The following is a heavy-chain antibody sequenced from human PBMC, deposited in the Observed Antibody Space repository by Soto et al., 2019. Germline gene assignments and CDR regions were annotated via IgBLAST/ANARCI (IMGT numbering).Heavy chain of an antibody. CDR3: ARCLGQQLGPHPYYYYGMDV. D-gene: IGHD6-13*01. J-gene: IGHJ6*02. CDR1: GGTFSSYA. V-gene: IGHV1-69*13. Sequence: ASVKVSCKASGGTFSSYAISCVRQAPGQGLEWMGGIIPIFGTANYAQEFQGRVTITADESTSTAYMELSSLRSEDTAVYYCARCLGQQLGPHPYYYYGMDVWGQGTTVTVSS. CDR2: IIPIFGTA.